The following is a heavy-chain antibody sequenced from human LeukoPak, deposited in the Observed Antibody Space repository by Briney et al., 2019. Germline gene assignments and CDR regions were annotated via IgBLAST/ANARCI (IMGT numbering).Heavy chain of an antibody. J-gene: IGHJ4*02. CDR3: ARSGIVATIYFDY. Sequence: SGTLSLTCAVSGGSISSSNWWSWVRQPPGKGLEWIGEIYHSGSTNYSPSLKSRVTISVDKSKNQFSLKLSSVTAADTAVYYCARSGIVATIYFDYWGQGTLVTVSS. CDR1: GGSISSSNW. V-gene: IGHV4-4*02. D-gene: IGHD5-12*01. CDR2: IYHSGST.